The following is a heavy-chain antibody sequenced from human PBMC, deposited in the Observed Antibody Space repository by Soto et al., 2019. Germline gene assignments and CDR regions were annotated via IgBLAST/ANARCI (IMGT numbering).Heavy chain of an antibody. CDR3: ARAPYPIGYMLHWLSDYHYYVMAF. D-gene: IGHD2-8*01. V-gene: IGHV1-3*01. CDR2: INAGNGNT. CDR1: GYTFTSYA. Sequence: SSVKVSCKASGYTFTSYAMHWVRQAPGQRLEWMGWINAGNGNTKYSQKFQGRVTITRDTSASTAYMELSSLRSEDTAVYYCARAPYPIGYMLHWLSDYHYYVMAFWGQGSTVTVSS. J-gene: IGHJ6*02.